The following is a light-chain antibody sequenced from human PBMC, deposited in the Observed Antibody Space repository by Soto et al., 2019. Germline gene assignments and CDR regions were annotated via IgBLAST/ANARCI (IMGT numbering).Light chain of an antibody. CDR3: QQYNSYSPWT. J-gene: IGKJ1*01. Sequence: DIQMTQSPSTLSASVGDRVTITCRASQSFNKLFAWFQQKPGKVPKLLIFDASTLQTGVPSRFGGGGSGTEFTLTISGLQPDDFATYYCQQYNSYSPWTFGPGTKVDI. CDR2: DAS. V-gene: IGKV1-5*01. CDR1: QSFNKL.